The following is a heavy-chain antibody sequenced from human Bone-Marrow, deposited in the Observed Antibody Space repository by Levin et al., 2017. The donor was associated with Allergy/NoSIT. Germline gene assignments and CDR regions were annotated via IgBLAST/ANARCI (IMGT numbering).Heavy chain of an antibody. J-gene: IGHJ4*02. V-gene: IGHV3-73*01. CDR1: GFSFSGST. CDR2: IRNKANQYAT. CDR3: ASAATPTYGDYDF. D-gene: IGHD4-17*01. Sequence: GGSLRLSCAASGFSFSGSTMHWLRQAPGKGLEWLGHIRNKANQYATVYGASVKGRFTISRDDSNNTAYLQMNSLRTDDTAVYYCASAATPTYGDYDFWGLGTLVTVSS.